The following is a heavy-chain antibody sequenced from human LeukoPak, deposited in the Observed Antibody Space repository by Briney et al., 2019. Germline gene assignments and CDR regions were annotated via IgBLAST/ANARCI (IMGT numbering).Heavy chain of an antibody. Sequence: GGSLRLSCAVSGFTFRGYAMRWVGQAAGKGVEWVAAISGSGGSTYYADSVKGGFTISRDNSQYTLYLQMNCLGAEDTAVYYCAKPCLAIFWPDAFDIWGQGTMVTVSS. J-gene: IGHJ3*02. D-gene: IGHD3-9*01. V-gene: IGHV3-23*01. CDR3: AKPCLAIFWPDAFDI. CDR2: ISGSGGST. CDR1: GFTFRGYA.